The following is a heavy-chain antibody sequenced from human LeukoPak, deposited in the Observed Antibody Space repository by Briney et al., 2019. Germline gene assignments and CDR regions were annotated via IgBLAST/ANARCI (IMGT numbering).Heavy chain of an antibody. CDR2: INPNSGGT. D-gene: IGHD2-2*02. CDR1: GYTFTGYY. J-gene: IGHJ3*02. V-gene: IGHV1-2*02. CDR3: AREWAGTVVVPAAIHDAFDI. Sequence: GASVKVSCKASGYTFTGYYMHWVRQAPGQGLEWMGWINPNSGGTNYAQKFQGRVTMTRDTSISTAYMELSRLRSDDTAVYYCAREWAGTVVVPAAIHDAFDIWGQGTMVTVSS.